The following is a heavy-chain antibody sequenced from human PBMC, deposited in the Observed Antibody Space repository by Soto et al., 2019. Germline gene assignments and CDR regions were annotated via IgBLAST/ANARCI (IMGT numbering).Heavy chain of an antibody. Sequence: ASETLSLTCTVSGGSISSGGYYWSWIRQHPGKGLEWIGYIYYSGSTNYNPSLKSRVTISVDTSKNQFSLKLSSVTAADTAVYYCARGGTGRAKYYFDYWGQGTLVTVSS. J-gene: IGHJ4*02. CDR2: IYYSGST. D-gene: IGHD1-1*01. CDR1: GGSISSGGYY. V-gene: IGHV4-61*08. CDR3: ARGGTGRAKYYFDY.